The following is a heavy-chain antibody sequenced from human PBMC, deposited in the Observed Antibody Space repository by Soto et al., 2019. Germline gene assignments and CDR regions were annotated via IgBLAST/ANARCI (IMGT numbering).Heavy chain of an antibody. V-gene: IGHV4-59*01. CDR2: IYYSGST. CDR1: GGSISSYY. J-gene: IGHJ6*03. Sequence: SETLSLTCTVSGGSISSYYWSWIRQPPGKGLEWIGYIYYSGSTNYNPSLKSRVTISVDTSKNQFSLKLSSVTAADTAVYYYARHSRNLYSLMIYYYYMDVWGKGTTVTVSS. CDR3: ARHSRNLYSLMIYYYYMDV. D-gene: IGHD1-26*01.